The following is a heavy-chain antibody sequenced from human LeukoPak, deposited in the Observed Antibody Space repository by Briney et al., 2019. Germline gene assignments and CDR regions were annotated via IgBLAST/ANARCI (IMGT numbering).Heavy chain of an antibody. V-gene: IGHV1-2*02. D-gene: IGHD1-1*01. Sequence: ASVKVSCKASGYTFTGYYIHWVRQAPGQGLKRMGWINPNSGGTNYAQNFQGTVTMTRDTSTSTAYMELSRLRSDDTAVYYCARRLGAGTTLGYWGQGTLVTVSS. CDR2: INPNSGGT. CDR1: GYTFTGYY. J-gene: IGHJ4*02. CDR3: ARRLGAGTTLGY.